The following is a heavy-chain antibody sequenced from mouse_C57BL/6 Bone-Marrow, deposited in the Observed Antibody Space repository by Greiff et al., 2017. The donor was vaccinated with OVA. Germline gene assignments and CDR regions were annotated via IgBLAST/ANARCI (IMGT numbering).Heavy chain of an antibody. J-gene: IGHJ3*01. CDR1: GFTFTDYY. CDR2: IRNKANGYTT. Sequence: EVMLVESGGGLVQPGASLRLSCAASGFTFTDYYMSWVRQPPGKAPEWLALIRNKANGYTTEYTASVKGRFTISRDNSQNILYLQMNTLRADDSSSYYCVKAGEPWFAYWGQGTLVTVSA. CDR3: VKAGEPWFAY. V-gene: IGHV7-4*01.